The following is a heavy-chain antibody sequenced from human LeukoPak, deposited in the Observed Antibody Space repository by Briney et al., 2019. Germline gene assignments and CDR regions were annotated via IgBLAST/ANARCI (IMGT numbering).Heavy chain of an antibody. J-gene: IGHJ4*02. CDR2: ISGSGGST. CDR1: GFTVSSNY. Sequence: GGSLRLSCAASGFTVSSNYMSWVRQAPGKGLEWVSAISGSGGSTYYADSVKGRFTISRDNSKNTLYLQMNSLRAEDTAVYYCAKDFSITMVRGIDYWGQGTLVTVSS. V-gene: IGHV3-23*01. CDR3: AKDFSITMVRGIDY. D-gene: IGHD3-10*01.